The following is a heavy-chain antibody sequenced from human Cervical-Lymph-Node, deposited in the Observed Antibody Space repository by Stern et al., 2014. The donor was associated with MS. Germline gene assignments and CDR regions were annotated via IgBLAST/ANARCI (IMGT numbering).Heavy chain of an antibody. CDR2: IIPVFGTS. CDR3: ASPVTLTVGAMDV. CDR1: GGTFSTYP. Sequence: VQLVESGAEVKKPGSSVKVACKASGGTFSTYPIIWVRQAPGQGLEWMGGIIPVFGTSHYAQKFHVRVAITAADYLSTAYMEVSSLRSEDTAVYYCASPVTLTVGAMDVLGQGTTITVSS. J-gene: IGHJ6*02. D-gene: IGHD4-17*01. V-gene: IGHV1-69*01.